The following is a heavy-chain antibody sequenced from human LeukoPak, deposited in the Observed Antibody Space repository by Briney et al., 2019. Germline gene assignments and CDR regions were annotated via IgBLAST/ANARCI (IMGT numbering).Heavy chain of an antibody. CDR1: GFTFSTYS. CDR2: VSSSSSYI. V-gene: IGHV3-21*01. Sequence: GGSLRLSCAASGFTFSTYSMNWVRQAPGKGLEWVSSVSSSSSYIYYADSVKGRFTISRDNAKNSLYLQMNSLRAEDTAVYYCARDLRKWNDDYYYYYMDVWGKGTTVTVSS. CDR3: ARDLRKWNDDYYYYYMDV. J-gene: IGHJ6*03. D-gene: IGHD1-1*01.